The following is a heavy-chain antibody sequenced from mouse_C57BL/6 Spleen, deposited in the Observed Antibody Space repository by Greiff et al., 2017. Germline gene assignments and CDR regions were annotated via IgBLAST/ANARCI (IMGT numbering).Heavy chain of an antibody. CDR1: GYTFTSYW. V-gene: IGHV1-55*01. J-gene: IGHJ2*01. CDR2: IYPGSGST. D-gene: IGHD2-1*01. CDR3: ARRSYYGNSLDY. Sequence: VQLQQPGAELVKPGASVKMSCKASGYTFTSYWITWVKQRPGQGLEWIGDIYPGSGSTNYNEKFKSKATLTVDTSSSTAYMQLSSLTSEDSAVYYCARRSYYGNSLDYWGQGTTLTVSS.